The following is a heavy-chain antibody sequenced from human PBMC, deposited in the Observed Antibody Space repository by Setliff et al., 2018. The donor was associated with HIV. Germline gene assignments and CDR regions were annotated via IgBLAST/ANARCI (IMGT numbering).Heavy chain of an antibody. CDR3: ARSVPDSAYRPTDY. J-gene: IGHJ4*02. V-gene: IGHV3-7*03. Sequence: GSLKISCAASGFTFSTYWMSWFRQAPGKGLEWVANIKENGDEKYYVDSVKGRFTISRDNAKNSLYLQMSSLRVEDTAVYYCARSVPDSAYRPTDYWGQGTQVTVS. CDR2: IKENGDEK. CDR1: GFTFSTYW. D-gene: IGHD3-22*01.